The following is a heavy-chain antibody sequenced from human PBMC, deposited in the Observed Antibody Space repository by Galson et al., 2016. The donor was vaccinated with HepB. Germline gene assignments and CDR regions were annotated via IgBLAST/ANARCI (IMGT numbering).Heavy chain of an antibody. CDR3: ARALGSNSDWYFDL. J-gene: IGHJ2*01. CDR2: INAGGVST. CDR1: GSTFITYY. V-gene: IGHV1-46*01. Sequence: SVKVSCKASGSTFITYYIHWVRQAPGQGLEWMGVINAGGVSTIYAQKFQGRVTLTRGTPASIVYMEQMSLRSDDTAIYYCARALGSNSDWYFDLWGRGTLVSVSS. D-gene: IGHD4-23*01.